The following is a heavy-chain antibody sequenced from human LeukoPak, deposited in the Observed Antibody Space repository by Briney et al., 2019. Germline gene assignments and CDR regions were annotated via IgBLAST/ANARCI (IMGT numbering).Heavy chain of an antibody. Sequence: GGSLRLAWAAAGFTFSNSAMSWVRQAAGEGLEWVSTLSGSGITTYHADSVKGRFTICRDNSKNTLYLQLNTLRAEDSAFYYCAKGIYSSGWSHFDYWGHGTLVTVSS. CDR1: GFTFSNSA. J-gene: IGHJ4*01. V-gene: IGHV3-23*01. CDR2: LSGSGITT. D-gene: IGHD6-19*01. CDR3: AKGIYSSGWSHFDY.